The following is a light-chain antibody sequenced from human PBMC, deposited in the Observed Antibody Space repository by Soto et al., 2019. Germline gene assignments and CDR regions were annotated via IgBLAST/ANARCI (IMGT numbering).Light chain of an antibody. CDR2: DAS. Sequence: DIPMTQSPSSLSASVGDRVTITCQASQDISKYLNWYQQKPGKAPKLPIYDASNLEPGVPSRFSGSGSGTDFTFAISSLQPEDIGTYYCQQYHKQFVFGPGTKVNIK. J-gene: IGKJ3*01. V-gene: IGKV1-33*01. CDR1: QDISKY. CDR3: QQYHKQFV.